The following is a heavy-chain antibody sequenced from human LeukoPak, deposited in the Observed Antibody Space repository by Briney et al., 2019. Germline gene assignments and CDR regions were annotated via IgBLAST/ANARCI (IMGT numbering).Heavy chain of an antibody. D-gene: IGHD6-19*01. CDR3: AKGSGWYIQRGYYFDY. Sequence: GGSLRLSCAASGFSFSSYGMHWVRQAPGRGLEWLAFIRYDGSNNYYTDSVKGRFTISRDNSKNTLYLQMNSLRAEDTAVYYCAKGSGWYIQRGYYFDYWGQGTLVTVSS. CDR1: GFSFSSYG. CDR2: IRYDGSNN. J-gene: IGHJ4*02. V-gene: IGHV3-30*02.